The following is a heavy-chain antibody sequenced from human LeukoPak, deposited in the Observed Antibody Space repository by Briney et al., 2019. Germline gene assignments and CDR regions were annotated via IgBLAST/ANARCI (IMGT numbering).Heavy chain of an antibody. Sequence: GSLRLSCAASGFTFSSYWMSWIRQPPGKGLEWIGYIYYSGSTNYNPSLKSRVTISVDTSKNQFSLKLSSVTAADTAVYYCASHVDTAMAFFDYWGQGTLVTVSS. CDR3: ASHVDTAMAFFDY. CDR2: IYYSGST. CDR1: GFTFSSYW. J-gene: IGHJ4*02. V-gene: IGHV4-59*01. D-gene: IGHD5-18*01.